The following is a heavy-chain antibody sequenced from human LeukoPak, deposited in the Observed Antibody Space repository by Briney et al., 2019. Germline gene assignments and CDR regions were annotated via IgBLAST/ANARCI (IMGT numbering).Heavy chain of an antibody. J-gene: IGHJ4*02. D-gene: IGHD6-19*01. CDR2: IFYTGDT. CDR3: ASPEGYSSAQSGPRNDY. Sequence: SETLSLTCTVSGGSISSSSYYWVWIRQPPGKGLEWIGGIFYTGDTYYNPSLKSRVTISVDTSKNQFSLKLRSVTAADSAVYYCASPEGYSSAQSGPRNDYWGQGTLVIVSS. V-gene: IGHV4-39*01. CDR1: GGSISSSSYY.